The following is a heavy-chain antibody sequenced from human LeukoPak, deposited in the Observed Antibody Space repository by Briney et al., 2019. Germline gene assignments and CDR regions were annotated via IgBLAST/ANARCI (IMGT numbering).Heavy chain of an antibody. CDR1: GDSVSNNNVA. Sequence: SQTLSLTCAISGDSVSNNNVAWNWVRQSPSRGLEWLRRASYKSEWSFNYAVSVKSRITINADTSKNQFSLRLNSVTPEDTAVYYCARWDHGSARFQNWGQGTLVTVSS. CDR2: ASYKSEWSF. J-gene: IGHJ1*01. V-gene: IGHV6-1*01. D-gene: IGHD6-19*01. CDR3: ARWDHGSARFQN.